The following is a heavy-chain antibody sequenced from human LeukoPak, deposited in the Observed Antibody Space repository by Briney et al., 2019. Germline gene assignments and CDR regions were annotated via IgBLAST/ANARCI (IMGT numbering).Heavy chain of an antibody. V-gene: IGHV4-59*12. D-gene: IGHD5-18*01. CDR3: AREGSDSYGHDNYFDY. J-gene: IGHJ4*02. Sequence: SETLSLTCTVSGGSISSYYWSWIRQPPGKGLEWIGYIYYSGSTNYNPSLKSRVTISVDTPKNQFSLQLNSVTPEDTAVYYCAREGSDSYGHDNYFDYWGQGNLVTVSS. CDR1: GGSISSYY. CDR2: IYYSGST.